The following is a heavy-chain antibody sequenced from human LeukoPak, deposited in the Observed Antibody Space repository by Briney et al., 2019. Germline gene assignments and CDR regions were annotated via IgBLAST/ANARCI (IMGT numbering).Heavy chain of an antibody. CDR3: AKGAYDYIEIAYFDS. V-gene: IGHV3-23*01. D-gene: IGHD5-12*01. Sequence: GGSLRLSCAASGFTSTNYALNWVRQAPGKGLEWVSVLIGSSGSTDCADSVKGRFTISRDISKNTLFLQMNSLRAEDTAIYYCAKGAYDYIEIAYFDSWGQGTLVTVSS. CDR2: LIGSSGST. CDR1: GFTSTNYA. J-gene: IGHJ4*02.